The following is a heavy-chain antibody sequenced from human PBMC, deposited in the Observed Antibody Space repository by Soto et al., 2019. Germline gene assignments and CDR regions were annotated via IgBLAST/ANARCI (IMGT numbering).Heavy chain of an antibody. J-gene: IGHJ4*02. D-gene: IGHD5-18*01. V-gene: IGHV4-34*01. CDR1: GGSFSGYY. CDR2: INHSGST. Sequence: TLSLTCAVYGGSFSGYYWSWIRQPPGQGLEWIGEINHSGSTNYNPSLKSRVTISVDTSKNKFSLKLSSVTAADTAVYYCARTLRTEDEDTAKVPTPYFDYWGQGTLVTVSS. CDR3: ARTLRTEDEDTAKVPTPYFDY.